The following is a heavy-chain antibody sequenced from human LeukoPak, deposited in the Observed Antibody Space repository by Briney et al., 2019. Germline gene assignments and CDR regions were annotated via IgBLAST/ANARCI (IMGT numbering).Heavy chain of an antibody. D-gene: IGHD3-22*01. J-gene: IGHJ6*03. CDR2: INHSGST. CDR3: ARGRYYYDSSGSGYYYYMDV. CDR1: GGSFSGYY. V-gene: IGHV4-34*01. Sequence: PSETLSLTCAVYGGSFSGYYWSWIRQPPGKGLEWIGEINHSGSTNYNPSLKSRVTISVDTSKNQFSLTLSSVTAADTAVYYCARGRYYYDSSGSGYYYYMDVWGKGTTVTVSS.